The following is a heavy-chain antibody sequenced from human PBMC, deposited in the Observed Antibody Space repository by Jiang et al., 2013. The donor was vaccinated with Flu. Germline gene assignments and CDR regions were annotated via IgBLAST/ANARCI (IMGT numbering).Heavy chain of an antibody. J-gene: IGHJ4*02. CDR2: IYCSGST. D-gene: IGHD2-15*01. Sequence: GPGLVKPSETLSLTCTVSGGSISSYYWSWIRQPPGKGLEWIGYIYCSGSTNYNPSLKSRVTISVDTSKNQFSLKLSSVTAADTAVYYCARVYRDCSGGSCYVVLDYVGPGNPGHRL. CDR3: ARVYRDCSGGSCYVVLDY. CDR1: GGSISSYY. V-gene: IGHV4-59*01.